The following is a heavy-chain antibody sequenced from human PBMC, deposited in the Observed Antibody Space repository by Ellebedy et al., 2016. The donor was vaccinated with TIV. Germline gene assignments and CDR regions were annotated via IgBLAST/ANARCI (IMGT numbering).Heavy chain of an antibody. CDR3: AKGGYCSSTSCYSYYYYYMDV. Sequence: GESLKISXAASGFTFSSYAMSWVRQAPGKGLEWVSGVSGSGGSTYYADSVKGRFTISRDNSKNTLYLQMNSLRAEDTAIYYCAKGGYCSSTSCYSYYYYYMDVWGKGTTVTVSS. CDR1: GFTFSSYA. V-gene: IGHV3-23*01. D-gene: IGHD2-2*02. CDR2: VSGSGGST. J-gene: IGHJ6*03.